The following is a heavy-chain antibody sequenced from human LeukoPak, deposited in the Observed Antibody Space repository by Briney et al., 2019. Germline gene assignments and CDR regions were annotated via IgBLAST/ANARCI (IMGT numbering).Heavy chain of an antibody. J-gene: IGHJ3*02. D-gene: IGHD3-3*01. Sequence: PSETLSLTCTVSGGSISSYYWSWIRQPPGKGLEWIGYIYYSRSTNYNPSLKSRVTISVDTSKNQFSLKLSSVTAADTAVYYCARDIKATYYDFWSGYSETDAFDIWGQGTMVTVSS. CDR1: GGSISSYY. V-gene: IGHV4-59*01. CDR3: ARDIKATYYDFWSGYSETDAFDI. CDR2: IYYSRST.